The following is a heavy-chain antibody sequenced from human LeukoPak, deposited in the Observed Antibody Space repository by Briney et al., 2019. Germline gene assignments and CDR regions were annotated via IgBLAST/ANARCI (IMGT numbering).Heavy chain of an antibody. Sequence: NPSETLSLTRAVYGGSFSGYYWGWIRQPPGKGLEWIGSIYYSGSTYYNPSLKSRVTISVDTSKNQFSLKLSSVTAADTAVYYCATAYYYDSSGYYLTQPANWFDPWGQGTLVTVSS. CDR1: GGSFSGYY. V-gene: IGHV4-34*01. D-gene: IGHD3-22*01. CDR2: IYYSGST. J-gene: IGHJ5*02. CDR3: ATAYYYDSSGYYLTQPANWFDP.